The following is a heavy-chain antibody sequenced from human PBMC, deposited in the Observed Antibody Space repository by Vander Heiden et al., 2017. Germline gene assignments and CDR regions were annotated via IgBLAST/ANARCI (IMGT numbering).Heavy chain of an antibody. CDR2: ILWDNSRI. CDR3: GKDMTPGGLDV. CDR1: GFTFNEPA. Sequence: EVQLVESGGGLVQPGRSLRLACAGSGFTFNEPAMPWVRQVPGKGLEWVSGILWDNSRIGYADSVKGRFTISRDNGKNSLYLQMNSLRPEDTALYYCGKDMTPGGLDVWGHGTTVTVSS. J-gene: IGHJ6*02. D-gene: IGHD3-10*01. V-gene: IGHV3-9*01.